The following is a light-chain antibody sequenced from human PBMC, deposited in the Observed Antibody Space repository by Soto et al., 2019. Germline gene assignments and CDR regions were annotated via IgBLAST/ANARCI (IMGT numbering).Light chain of an antibody. V-gene: IGKV3-11*01. Sequence: EIEMTQSPATLSVSPGERATRSCRASQSVGTKLAWYQQTRGQAPRLLIYDASNRATGIPARFSGSGSGTDFTLTISSLEPEDFAVYYCQQRSKWVTFGRGTKVDI. J-gene: IGKJ4*01. CDR1: QSVGTK. CDR3: QQRSKWVT. CDR2: DAS.